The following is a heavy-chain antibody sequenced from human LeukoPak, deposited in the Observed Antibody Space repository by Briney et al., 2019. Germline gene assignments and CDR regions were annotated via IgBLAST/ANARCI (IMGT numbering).Heavy chain of an antibody. CDR1: GGSISSSSYY. J-gene: IGHJ4*02. CDR2: IYYSGST. V-gene: IGHV4-39*01. CDR3: FCPYDSRGY. D-gene: IGHD3-22*01. Sequence: SSETLSLTCTVSGGSISSSSYYWGWIRQPPGKGLEWIGSIYYSGSTYYNPSLKSRVTIFVDTSKNQFSLKLSSVTAADTAVYYCFCPYDSRGYWGQGTLVTVSS.